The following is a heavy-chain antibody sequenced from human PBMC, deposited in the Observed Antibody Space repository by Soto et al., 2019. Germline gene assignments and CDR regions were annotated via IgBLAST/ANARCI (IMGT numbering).Heavy chain of an antibody. J-gene: IGHJ6*02. CDR2: ISYDGSNK. D-gene: IGHD3-3*01. CDR3: ARERTGIFYYYYYGMDV. CDR1: GFTFSSYA. V-gene: IGHV3-30-3*01. Sequence: VQLLESGGGLVQPGGSLRLSCAASGFTFSSYAMHWVRQAPGKGLEWVAVISYDGSNKYYADSVKGRFTISRDNSKNTLYLQMNSLRAEDTAVYYCARERTGIFYYYYYGMDVWGQGTTVTVSS.